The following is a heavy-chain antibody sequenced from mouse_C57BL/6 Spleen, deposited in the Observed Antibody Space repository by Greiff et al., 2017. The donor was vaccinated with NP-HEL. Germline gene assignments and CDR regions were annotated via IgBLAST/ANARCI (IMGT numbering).Heavy chain of an antibody. CDR2: IDPSDSYT. CDR3: ARGGRKNYESYFDY. V-gene: IGHV1-69*01. CDR1: GYTFTSYW. D-gene: IGHD1-1*01. J-gene: IGHJ2*01. Sequence: QVQLQQPGAELVMPGASVKLSCKASGYTFTSYWMHWVKQRPGQGLAWIGEIDPSDSYTNYNQQFKGKSTLTVDKSSSTAYMQLSSLTSEDSAVYYCARGGRKNYESYFDYWGQGTTLTVSS.